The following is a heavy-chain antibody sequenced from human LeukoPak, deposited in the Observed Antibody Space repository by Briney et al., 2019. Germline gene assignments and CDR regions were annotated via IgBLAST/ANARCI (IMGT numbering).Heavy chain of an antibody. D-gene: IGHD6-13*01. V-gene: IGHV3-30-3*01. CDR2: ISYDGSNK. CDR1: GFTFSSYA. Sequence: GGSLRLSCAASGFTFSSYAMHWVRQAPGKGLEWVAVISYDGSNKYYADSVKGRFTISRDNSKNTLYLQMNSLRAEDTAVYYCAKDPTQLNEERKYSSSWYFDYWGQGTLVTVSS. J-gene: IGHJ4*02. CDR3: AKDPTQLNEERKYSSSWYFDY.